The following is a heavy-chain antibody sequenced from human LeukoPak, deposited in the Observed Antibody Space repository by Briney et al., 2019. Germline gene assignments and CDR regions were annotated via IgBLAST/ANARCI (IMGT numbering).Heavy chain of an antibody. V-gene: IGHV3-21*01. CDR3: ARGPYTDY. Sequence: GGSLRLSCAASGFTFSHYYMAGVRQAPGKGLDWVSSISSSSSSIYYADSVKGRFTISRDNAKNSLSLQMNSLRAEDTAVYYCARGPYTDYWGQGTLVTVSS. CDR1: GFTFSHYY. CDR2: ISSSSSSI. D-gene: IGHD4-11*01. J-gene: IGHJ4*02.